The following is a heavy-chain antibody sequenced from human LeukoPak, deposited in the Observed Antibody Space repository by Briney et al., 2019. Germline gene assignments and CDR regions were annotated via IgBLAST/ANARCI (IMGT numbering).Heavy chain of an antibody. Sequence: GGSLRLSCAASGFTFSSYAMSWVRQAPGKGLEWVSAISGSGGSTYYADSVKGRFTISRDNSKNTLYLQMNSLRAEDTAVYYCAKLLLNYYGSGSYPLDAFDIWGQGTMVTVSS. CDR1: GFTFSSYA. V-gene: IGHV3-23*01. D-gene: IGHD3-10*01. J-gene: IGHJ3*02. CDR2: ISGSGGST. CDR3: AKLLLNYYGSGSYPLDAFDI.